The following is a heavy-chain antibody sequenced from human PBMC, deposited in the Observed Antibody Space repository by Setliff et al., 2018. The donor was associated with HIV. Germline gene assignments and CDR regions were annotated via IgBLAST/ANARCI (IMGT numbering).Heavy chain of an antibody. Sequence: KSSETLSLTCTVSGGSVSSSSSYWGWIRQPPGKGLEWIGTIYYSGSTYYNPSLKSRATISVDTSKNQFSLKLGSVTAADTAVYYCIIAYSSGWLAPMGFDSWGQGTLVTVSS. CDR2: IYYSGST. CDR1: GGSVSSSSSY. D-gene: IGHD6-19*01. CDR3: IIAYSSGWLAPMGFDS. J-gene: IGHJ4*02. V-gene: IGHV4-39*01.